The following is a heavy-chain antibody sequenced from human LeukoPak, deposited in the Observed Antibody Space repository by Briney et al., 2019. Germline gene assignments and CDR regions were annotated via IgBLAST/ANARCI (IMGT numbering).Heavy chain of an antibody. Sequence: PSETLSLTCTVSGGSFSSYYWSWIRQPPGKGLEWIGSIYYGGNTYNNPSLRSRVTTSADTSKNQFSLKLRSVTAADTAVYYCARISGPYYYGMDVWGQGTTVTVSS. V-gene: IGHV4-59*05. J-gene: IGHJ6*02. CDR1: GGSFSSYY. CDR3: ARISGPYYYGMDV. CDR2: IYYGGNT. D-gene: IGHD3-10*01.